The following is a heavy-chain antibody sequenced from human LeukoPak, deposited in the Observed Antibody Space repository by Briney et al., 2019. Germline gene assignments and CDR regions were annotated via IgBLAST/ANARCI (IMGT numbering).Heavy chain of an antibody. D-gene: IGHD2-2*01. CDR2: IYPGDSDT. J-gene: IGHJ5*01. Sequence: GESLKISCKGSGYSFTTYWIGWVRQMPGKGLEWMGIIYPGDSDTRYSPSFQGQVTISVDKSISTAYLQWSSLKASDTAMYYCARRACSSTSCYWFDSWGQGTLVTVSS. CDR3: ARRACSSTSCYWFDS. CDR1: GYSFTTYW. V-gene: IGHV5-51*01.